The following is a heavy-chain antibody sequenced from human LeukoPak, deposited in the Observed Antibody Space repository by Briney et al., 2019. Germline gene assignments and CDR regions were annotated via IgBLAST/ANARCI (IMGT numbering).Heavy chain of an antibody. CDR1: GGSISSYY. CDR2: IYYRVCT. CDR3: GSSLWSYFDY. Sequence: SESLSLTCTVSGGSISSYYWSWIRQPPGKGLEWIGYIYYRVCTNYNPSLKSRVTIPVNTPKDQFTLNLSSVTAADTAVYYCGSSLWSYFDYWGQGTLVTVSS. D-gene: IGHD3-10*01. J-gene: IGHJ4*02. V-gene: IGHV4-59*01.